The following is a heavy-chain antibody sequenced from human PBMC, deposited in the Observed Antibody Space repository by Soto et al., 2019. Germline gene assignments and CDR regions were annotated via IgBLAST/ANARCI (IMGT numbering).Heavy chain of an antibody. Sequence: GGTLRLSCAACNFIFSNCAIHWVRQAPGKGLEWVAVLWHDGSNKYYADSVKGRFTISRDNSKNTRCLQMNSLRAEDTAVYYCARDREGATTWGYLFDYWRQRTLVTFYS. CDR2: LWHDGSNK. CDR3: ARDREGATTWGYLFDY. CDR1: NFIFSNCA. J-gene: IGHJ4*02. D-gene: IGHD1-26*01. V-gene: IGHV3-33*01.